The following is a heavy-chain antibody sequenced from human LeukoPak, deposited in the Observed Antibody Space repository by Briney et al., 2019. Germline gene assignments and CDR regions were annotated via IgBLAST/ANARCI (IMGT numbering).Heavy chain of an antibody. CDR2: IYCGGST. J-gene: IGHJ4*02. CDR3: ARHRHDYGDYVAYFDY. D-gene: IGHD4-17*01. V-gene: IGHV4-39*01. CDR1: AGSIISSSYY. Sequence: SETPPLICSVSAGSIISSSYYWGWIRQPPGKLLEWIGSIYCGGSTYSNPSLKGRLTISVDTSKNPLSLKLSTLTAADTAVHYCARHRHDYGDYVAYFDYWGEGALVTVSS.